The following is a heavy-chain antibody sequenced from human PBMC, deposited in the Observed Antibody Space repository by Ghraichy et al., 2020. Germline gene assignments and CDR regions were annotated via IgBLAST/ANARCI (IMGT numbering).Heavy chain of an antibody. V-gene: IGHV1-2*02. CDR3: ARSDRGGWLLYTWFDP. CDR1: GYTFTGYY. J-gene: IGHJ5*02. D-gene: IGHD3-3*01. CDR2: INPNSGGT. Sequence: ASVKVSCKASGYTFTGYYMHWVRQAPGQGLEWMGWINPNSGGTNYAQKFQGRVTMTRDTSISTAYMELSRLRSDDTAVYYCARSDRGGWLLYTWFDPWGQGTLVTVSS.